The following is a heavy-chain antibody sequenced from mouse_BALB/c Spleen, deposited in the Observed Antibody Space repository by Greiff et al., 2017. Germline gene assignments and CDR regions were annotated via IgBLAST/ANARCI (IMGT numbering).Heavy chain of an antibody. Sequence: VQLQQSGPELVKPGASVKISCKASGYSFTGYFMNWVMQSHGKSLEWIGRINPYNGDTFYNQKFKGKATLTVDKSSSTAHMGLRSLASEDSAVYGWARSRGEDDYAMDDWGQGNSVTVS. CDR1: GYSFTGYF. V-gene: IGHV1-20*02. CDR2: INPYNGDT. CDR3: ARSRGEDDYAMDD. J-gene: IGHJ4*01. D-gene: IGHD2-13*01.